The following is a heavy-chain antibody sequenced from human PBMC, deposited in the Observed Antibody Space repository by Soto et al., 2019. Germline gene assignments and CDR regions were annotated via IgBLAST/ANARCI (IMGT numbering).Heavy chain of an antibody. D-gene: IGHD1-20*01. V-gene: IGHV1-24*01. CDR2: FDPEDGET. CDR3: ATGLPTRRYNWNPNYYYYYYMDV. CDR1: GYTLTELS. J-gene: IGHJ6*03. Sequence: ASVKVSCKVSGYTLTELSMHWVRQAPGKGLEWMGGFDPEDGETIYAQKFQGRVTMTEDTSTDTAYMELSSLRSEDTAVSYCATGLPTRRYNWNPNYYYYYYMDVWGKGTTVTVSS.